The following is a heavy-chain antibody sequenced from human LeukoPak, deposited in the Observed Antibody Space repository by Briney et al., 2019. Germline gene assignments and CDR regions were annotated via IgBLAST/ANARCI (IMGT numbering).Heavy chain of an antibody. CDR1: GYTFTSYG. D-gene: IGHD3-10*01. CDR3: ARGKMVRGVIITYNWFDP. Sequence: GASVKVSCKASGYTFTSYGISWVRQAPGQGLEWMGWISAYDGNTNYAQKLQGRVTMTTDTSTSTAYMELRSLRSDDTAVYYCARGKMVRGVIITYNWFDPWGQGTLVTVSS. V-gene: IGHV1-18*04. CDR2: ISAYDGNT. J-gene: IGHJ5*02.